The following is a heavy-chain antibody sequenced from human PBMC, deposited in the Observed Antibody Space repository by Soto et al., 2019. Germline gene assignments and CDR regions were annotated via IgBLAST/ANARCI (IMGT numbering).Heavy chain of an antibody. CDR2: IYHSGST. D-gene: IGHD3-10*01. CDR3: ATSAGSDPYGMDV. J-gene: IGHJ6*02. V-gene: IGHV4-30-2*01. Sequence: QLQLQESGSGLVKPSQTLSLTCAVSGGSISSGGYSWSWIRQPPGKGLEWIGYIYHSGSTYYNPSLKSRVTISVDRSKNQFSLKLSSVTAADTAVYYCATSAGSDPYGMDVWGQGTTVTVSS. CDR1: GGSISSGGYS.